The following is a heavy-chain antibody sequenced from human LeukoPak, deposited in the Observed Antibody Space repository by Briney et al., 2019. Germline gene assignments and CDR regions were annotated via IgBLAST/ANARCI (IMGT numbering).Heavy chain of an antibody. CDR3: ARDETYYYDSSGYFQFDP. J-gene: IGHJ5*02. V-gene: IGHV4-39*07. CDR2: IYYSGST. D-gene: IGHD3-22*01. Sequence: SETLSLTCTVSGGSISSSSYYWGWIRQPPGKGMEWIGSIYYSGSTYYNPSLKSRVTISVDTSKNQFSLKLSSVTAADTAVYYCARDETYYYDSSGYFQFDPWGQGTLVTVSS. CDR1: GGSISSSSYY.